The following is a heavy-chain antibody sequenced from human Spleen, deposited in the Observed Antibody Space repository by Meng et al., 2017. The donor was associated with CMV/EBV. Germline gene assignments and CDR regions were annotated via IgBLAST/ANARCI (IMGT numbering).Heavy chain of an antibody. Sequence: YGLRFSHAWRAGVRQATGKGRERVGRITRRADGGTTDYAAPLRGRFTISRDDSKNTLYLQMNSLKTEDTAVYYCTTYYYDSGLVVRWGQGTLVTVSS. V-gene: IGHV3-15*01. CDR2: ITRRADGGTT. D-gene: IGHD3-10*01. J-gene: IGHJ4*02. CDR3: TTYYYDSGLVVR. CDR1: GLRFSHAW.